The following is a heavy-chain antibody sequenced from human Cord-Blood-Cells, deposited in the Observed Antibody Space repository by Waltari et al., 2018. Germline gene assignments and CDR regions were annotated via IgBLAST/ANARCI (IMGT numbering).Heavy chain of an antibody. CDR1: GYTLTELS. CDR3: ATAGSGYDYAFDI. Sequence: QVQLVQSGAEVKKPGASVKVSCKVSGYTLTELSMHWVRRAPGKGLEWMGGFDPEKGKTTYAQKFQGRVTMTEETSTDTAYMELSSLRSEDTAVYYCATAGSGYDYAFDIWGQGTMVTVSS. CDR2: FDPEKGKT. V-gene: IGHV1-24*01. D-gene: IGHD5-12*01. J-gene: IGHJ3*02.